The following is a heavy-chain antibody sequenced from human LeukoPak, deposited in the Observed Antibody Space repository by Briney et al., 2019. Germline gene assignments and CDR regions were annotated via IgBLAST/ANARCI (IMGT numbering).Heavy chain of an antibody. CDR2: VYYGGTT. J-gene: IGHJ4*02. CDR3: ARVSYYYDSSGHRTDTEFDF. D-gene: IGHD3-22*01. V-gene: IGHV3-66*01. CDR1: GFTVSSNS. Sequence: GGSLRLSCAASGFTVSSNSMSWVRQAPGKGLEWVSVVYYGGTTNHADSVKGRFTISGDNSKNTVYLQMNSLRAGDTALYYCARVSYYYDSSGHRTDTEFDFWGQGTLVTVSS.